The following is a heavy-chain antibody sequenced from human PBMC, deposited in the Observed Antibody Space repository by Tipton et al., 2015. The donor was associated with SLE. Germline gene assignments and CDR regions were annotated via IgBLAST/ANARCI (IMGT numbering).Heavy chain of an antibody. CDR3: ARGGVVTLTQFDY. J-gene: IGHJ4*02. Sequence: TLSLTCAVYGGSFSGYSWSWIRRPPGKGLKWIGYIYYTGSAFYNPSLKSRISISVDTSKNQFSLKLSSVTAADTAVYYCARGGVVTLTQFDYWGQGTLVTVSS. D-gene: IGHD2-21*02. CDR2: IYYTGSA. V-gene: IGHV4-34*09. CDR1: GGSFSGYS.